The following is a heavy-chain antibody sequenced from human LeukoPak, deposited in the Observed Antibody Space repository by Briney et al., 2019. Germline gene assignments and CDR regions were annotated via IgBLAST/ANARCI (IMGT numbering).Heavy chain of an antibody. CDR2: LYHRGRH. Sequence: PSETLSLTCSVSGGAISNNNWWSWVRPPPGEGLELIGELYHRGRHNYNPSLKSRVTISIDVSKNQFSVNVYSVTAADTAVYYCARDGSGTYFVSWGQGTLVTVSS. CDR1: GGAISNNNW. V-gene: IGHV4-4*02. D-gene: IGHD3-10*01. CDR3: ARDGSGTYFVS. J-gene: IGHJ5*02.